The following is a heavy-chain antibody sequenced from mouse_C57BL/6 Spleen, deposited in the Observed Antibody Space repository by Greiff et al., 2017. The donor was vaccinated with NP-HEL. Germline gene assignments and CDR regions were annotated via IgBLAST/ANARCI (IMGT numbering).Heavy chain of an antibody. V-gene: IGHV1-80*01. CDR3: ARSYDYDAFAY. J-gene: IGHJ3*01. D-gene: IGHD2-4*01. Sequence: VQLQQSGAELVKPGASVKISCKASGYAFTSYWMNWVKQRPGKGLEWIGQIYPGDGDTNYNGKFKGKATLTADKSSSTAYMQLSSLTSEDSAVYFCARSYDYDAFAYWGKGTLVTVSA. CDR2: IYPGDGDT. CDR1: GYAFTSYW.